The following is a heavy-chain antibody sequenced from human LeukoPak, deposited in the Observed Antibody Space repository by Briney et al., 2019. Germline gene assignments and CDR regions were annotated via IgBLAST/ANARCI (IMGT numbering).Heavy chain of an antibody. D-gene: IGHD3-22*01. J-gene: IGHJ4*02. V-gene: IGHV3-33*01. CDR2: IWYDGSNK. Sequence: PGRSLRLSCAASGFSFSNYGMHWVRQAPGKGLEWVAVIWYDGSNKYYADSVKGRFTISRDNSKNTLYVQMSSLRAEDTAVYYCARDGAPYYYDSSGSDYWGQGTLVTVSS. CDR3: ARDGAPYYYDSSGSDY. CDR1: GFSFSNYG.